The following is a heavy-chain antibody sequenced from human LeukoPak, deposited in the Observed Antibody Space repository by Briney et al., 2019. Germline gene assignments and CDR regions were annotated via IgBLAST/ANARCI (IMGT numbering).Heavy chain of an antibody. V-gene: IGHV1-69*13. D-gene: IGHD3-3*01. J-gene: IGHJ5*02. CDR2: IIPIFGTA. CDR1: GGTFSSYA. CDR3: ARDYDFWSGYFGFDP. Sequence: SVKVSCKASGGTFSSYAISWVRQAPGQGLEWMGGIIPIFGTANYAQKFQGRVTITADESTSTAYMELSSLRSEDTAVYCCARDYDFWSGYFGFDPWGQGTLVTVSS.